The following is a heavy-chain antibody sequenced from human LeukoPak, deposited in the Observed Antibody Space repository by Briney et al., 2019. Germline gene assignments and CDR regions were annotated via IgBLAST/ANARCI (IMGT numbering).Heavy chain of an antibody. CDR2: IWYDGINK. Sequence: GGSLRLSCAASGFTFSSYGMHWVRQAPGKGLEWGAVIWYDGINKYYADSVKGRFTISRDNSKNTLYLQMNSLSAEDTAVYYCESARAWFGHFPSNWFDTWGQGTLVTVSS. D-gene: IGHD3-10*01. CDR3: ESARAWFGHFPSNWFDT. V-gene: IGHV3-33*01. J-gene: IGHJ5*02. CDR1: GFTFSSYG.